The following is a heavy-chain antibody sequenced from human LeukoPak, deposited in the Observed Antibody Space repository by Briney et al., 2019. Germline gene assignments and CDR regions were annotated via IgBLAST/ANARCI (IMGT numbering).Heavy chain of an antibody. V-gene: IGHV1-18*04. Sequence: ASVKVSCKASGYTFTSYGISWVRQAPGQELEWMGWISAYNGNTNYAQKLQGRVTMTTDTSTSTAYMELRSLRSDDTAVYYCARDKDILTGYPTGDWFDPWGQGTLVTVSS. CDR3: ARDKDILTGYPTGDWFDP. D-gene: IGHD3-9*01. CDR2: ISAYNGNT. J-gene: IGHJ5*02. CDR1: GYTFTSYG.